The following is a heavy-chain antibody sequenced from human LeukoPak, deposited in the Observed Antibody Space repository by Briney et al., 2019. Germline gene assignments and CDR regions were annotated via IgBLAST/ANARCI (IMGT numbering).Heavy chain of an antibody. J-gene: IGHJ4*02. V-gene: IGHV4-34*01. Sequence: SETLSLTCAVYGGSFSGYYWSWIRQPPGKGLEWIGEINHSGSTNYNPSLKSRVTISVDKSKNQFSLKLSSVTAADTAVYYCARNSRGYYVIDYWGQGTLVTVSS. CDR3: ARNSRGYYVIDY. D-gene: IGHD3-10*01. CDR2: INHSGST. CDR1: GGSFSGYY.